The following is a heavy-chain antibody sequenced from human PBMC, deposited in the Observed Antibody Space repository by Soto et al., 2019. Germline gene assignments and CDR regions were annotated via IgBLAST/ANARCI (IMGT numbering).Heavy chain of an antibody. D-gene: IGHD1-26*01. J-gene: IGHJ6*02. CDR2: IIPILGIA. V-gene: IGHV1-69*02. CDR3: ARLRDSDGMDV. Sequence: QVQLVQSGAEVKKPGSSVKVSCKASGGTFSSYTISWVRQAPGQGLEWMGRIIPILGIANYPQKFQGRVTITADKSTSTAYMELSSLRSEDTAVYYCARLRDSDGMDVWGQGTTFTVSS. CDR1: GGTFSSYT.